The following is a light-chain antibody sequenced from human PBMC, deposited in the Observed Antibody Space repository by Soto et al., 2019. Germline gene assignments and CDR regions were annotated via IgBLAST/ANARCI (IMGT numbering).Light chain of an antibody. Sequence: DIVMTQSPLSLPVTPGEPASISCRSSQSLLHGNGFNYLDWYVQKPGQSPQLLIYLGSHRASGVPDRLSGSGSGTDFTLKISRVEADDVGVYYCMQALTDPPYAFGQGTKLEIK. CDR2: LGS. J-gene: IGKJ2*01. V-gene: IGKV2-28*01. CDR3: MQALTDPPYA. CDR1: QSLLHGNGFNY.